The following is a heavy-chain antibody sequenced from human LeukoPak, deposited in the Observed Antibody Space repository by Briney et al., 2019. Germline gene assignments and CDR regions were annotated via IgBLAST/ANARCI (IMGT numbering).Heavy chain of an antibody. CDR1: GFAFSSYA. Sequence: GGSLRLSCAASGFAFSSYAMTWVRQAPGKGLEWVSGVGSGGGGRTYYADPVKGRFSISRDNSRDTLNLQMNSLRAEDTAVYYCAREVVWGSYEVYYYYMDVWGKGTTVTVSS. CDR3: AREVVWGSYEVYYYYMDV. V-gene: IGHV3-23*01. CDR2: VGSGGGGRT. D-gene: IGHD3-16*01. J-gene: IGHJ6*03.